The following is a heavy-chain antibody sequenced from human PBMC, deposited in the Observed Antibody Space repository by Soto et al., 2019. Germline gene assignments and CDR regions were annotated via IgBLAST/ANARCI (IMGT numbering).Heavy chain of an antibody. CDR3: AREGVGDTVVPSYGMDV. J-gene: IGHJ6*02. CDR1: GYTFTSYG. CDR2: ISAYNGNT. D-gene: IGHD1-26*01. Sequence: QVQLVQSGAEVKKPGASVKVSCKASGYTFTSYGISWVRQAPGQGLEWMGWISAYNGNTNYAQKLQGRVTMTTDTSTITAYRELRSLRSDDTAVYYCAREGVGDTVVPSYGMDVWGQGTTVTVSS. V-gene: IGHV1-18*01.